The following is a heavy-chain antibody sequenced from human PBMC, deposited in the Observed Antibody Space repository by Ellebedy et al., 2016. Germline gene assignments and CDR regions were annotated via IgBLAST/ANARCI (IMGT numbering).Heavy chain of an antibody. Sequence: GESLKISCESSGLVFHKAWLSWVRQAPGKGLEWVALIRRQSDGGTAEYKADVRERFTISRDDSAKTVHLQMNNLRPEDTAVYYCTTLAVSDDAVVDIWGQGTKVIVSS. J-gene: IGHJ3*02. CDR1: GLVFHKAW. V-gene: IGHV3-15*01. CDR2: IRRQSDGGTA. CDR3: TTLAVSDDAVVDI. D-gene: IGHD1-1*01.